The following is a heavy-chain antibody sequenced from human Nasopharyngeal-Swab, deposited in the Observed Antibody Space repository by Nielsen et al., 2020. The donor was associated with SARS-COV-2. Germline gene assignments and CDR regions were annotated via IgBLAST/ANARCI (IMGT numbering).Heavy chain of an antibody. CDR1: GFTFSSYA. D-gene: IGHD3/OR15-3a*01. V-gene: IGHV3-30-3*01. Sequence: GESLKISCAASGFTFSSYAMHWVRQAPGKGLEWVAVISYDGSNKYYADSVKGRFTISRDNSKNTLYLQMNSLRAEDTDVYYCARPYVPGYYTLIDYWGQGTLVTVSS. CDR3: ARPYVPGYYTLIDY. CDR2: ISYDGSNK. J-gene: IGHJ4*02.